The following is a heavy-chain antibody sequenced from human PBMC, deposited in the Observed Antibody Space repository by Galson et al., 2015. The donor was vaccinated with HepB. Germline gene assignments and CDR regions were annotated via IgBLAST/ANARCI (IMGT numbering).Heavy chain of an antibody. D-gene: IGHD5-18*01. CDR1: GFTFSDYY. V-gene: IGHV3-11*06. CDR2: ISSGATST. J-gene: IGHJ1*01. CDR3: ARSPAVDSAMSD. Sequence: SLRLSCAASGFTFSDYYMSWIRQAPGMGLEWVSYISSGATSTNYADSVKGRFTISRDNAKNSLYLQMNSLRADDTAVYYCARSPAVDSAMSDWGQGTLVTVSS.